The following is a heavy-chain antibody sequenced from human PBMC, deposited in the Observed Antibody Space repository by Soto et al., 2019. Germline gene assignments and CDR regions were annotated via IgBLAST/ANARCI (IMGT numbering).Heavy chain of an antibody. CDR1: GYTFTSYA. V-gene: IGHV1-8*02. CDR2: MNPNTGNT. CDR3: ARGLIFGVVTPRSDY. D-gene: IGHD3-3*01. Sequence: ASVKVSCKASGYTFTSYAMHWVRQAPGQRLEWMGWMNPNTGNTGYAQKFQGRVTVTRNTSISTAYMELSSLRFEDTAVYYCARGLIFGVVTPRSDYWGQGTLVTVSS. J-gene: IGHJ4*02.